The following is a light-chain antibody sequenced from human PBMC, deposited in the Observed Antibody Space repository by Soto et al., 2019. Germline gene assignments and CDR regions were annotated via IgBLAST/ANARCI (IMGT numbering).Light chain of an antibody. CDR1: RSISTY. CDR2: EAL. CDR3: QQYGSSGT. J-gene: IGKJ1*01. V-gene: IGKV3-20*01. Sequence: VLTQSPATLSLSPGERATLSCRASRSISTYLAWYQQKPGPAPSLLIYEALNRATGIPDRFSGSGSGTDFTLTISRLDPEDFAVYYCQQYGSSGTFGQGTKVDI.